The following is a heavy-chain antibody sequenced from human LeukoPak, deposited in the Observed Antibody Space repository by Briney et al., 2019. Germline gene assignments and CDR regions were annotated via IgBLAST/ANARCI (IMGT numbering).Heavy chain of an antibody. CDR3: AREDCSSTSCYAVFDAFDI. CDR2: ISSSSSYI. CDR1: GFTFISYS. V-gene: IGHV3-21*01. Sequence: GGSLRLSCAASGFTFISYSMNWVRQAPGKGLDWVSSISSSSSYIYYADSVKGRFTISRDNAKTSLYLQMNSLRAEDTAVYYCAREDCSSTSCYAVFDAFDIWGQGTMVTVSS. J-gene: IGHJ3*02. D-gene: IGHD2-2*01.